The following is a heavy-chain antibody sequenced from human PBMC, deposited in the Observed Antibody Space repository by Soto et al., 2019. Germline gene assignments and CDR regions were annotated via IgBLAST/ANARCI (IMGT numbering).Heavy chain of an antibody. CDR3: ANNIAAAGTYYYYGMDV. J-gene: IGHJ6*02. V-gene: IGHV3-23*01. CDR1: GFTFSSYA. Sequence: LRLSCAASGFTFSSYAMSWVRQAPGKGLEWVSAISGSGGSTYYADSVKGRFTISRDNSKNTLYLQMNSLRAEDTAVYYCANNIAAAGTYYYYGMDVWGQGTTVTVSS. D-gene: IGHD6-13*01. CDR2: ISGSGGST.